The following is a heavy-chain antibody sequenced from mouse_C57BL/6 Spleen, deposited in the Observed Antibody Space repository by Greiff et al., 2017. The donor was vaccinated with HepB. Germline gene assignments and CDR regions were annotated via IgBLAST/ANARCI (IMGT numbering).Heavy chain of an antibody. D-gene: IGHD1-1*01. J-gene: IGHJ1*03. V-gene: IGHV5-9-1*02. CDR3: TRGPITTVVAEGYFDV. Sequence: EVKLMESGEGLVKPGGSLKLSCAASGFTFSSYAMSWVRQTPEKRLEWVAYISSGGDYIYYADTVKGRFTISRDNPRNTLYLQMSSLKSEDTAMYYWTRGPITTVVAEGYFDVWGTGTTVTVSS. CDR1: GFTFSSYA. CDR2: ISSGGDYI.